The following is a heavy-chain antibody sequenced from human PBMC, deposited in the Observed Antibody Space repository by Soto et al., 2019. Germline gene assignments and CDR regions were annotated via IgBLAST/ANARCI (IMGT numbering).Heavy chain of an antibody. CDR3: ARHLPYYNGGHYFDY. CDR2: IQPGDSNT. V-gene: IGHV5-51*01. D-gene: IGHD3-10*01. J-gene: IGHJ4*02. CDR1: GYSFTSYW. Sequence: EVQLVQSGGEVKKPGESLKISCKGFGYSFTSYWIAWVRQMPGKGLEWMGMIQPGDSNTRYSPSFQGQVTISADKSISTAYLQGSSLKATDTAMYYCARHLPYYNGGHYFDYWGQGTLVTDSS.